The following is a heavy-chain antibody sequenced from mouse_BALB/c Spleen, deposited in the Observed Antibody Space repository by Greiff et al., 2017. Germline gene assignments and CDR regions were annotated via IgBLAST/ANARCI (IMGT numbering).Heavy chain of an antibody. Sequence: EVKLVESGGGLVQPGGSRKLSCAASGFTFSSFGMHWVRQAPEKGLEWVAYISSGSSTIYYADTVKGRFTISRDNPKNTLFLQMTSLRSEDTAMYYCARDYDEDYWGQGTSVTVSS. CDR3: ARDYDEDY. CDR2: ISSGSSTI. CDR1: GFTFSSFG. V-gene: IGHV5-17*02. J-gene: IGHJ4*01. D-gene: IGHD2-4*01.